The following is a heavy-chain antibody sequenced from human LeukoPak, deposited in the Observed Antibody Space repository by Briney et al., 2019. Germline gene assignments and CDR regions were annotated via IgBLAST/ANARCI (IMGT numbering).Heavy chain of an antibody. J-gene: IGHJ4*02. CDR1: GGSISSGGYC. Sequence: PSETLSLTCTVAGGSISSGGYCWSWLRQQRGKGLEWIGYIYSPGSPSYTPSLKSRVTISVHTSKNQFSLKLSSVTAADTAVYYCARVELNGPFDYWGQGTLVTVSS. D-gene: IGHD1-7*01. CDR3: ARVELNGPFDY. CDR2: IYSPGSP. V-gene: IGHV4-31*03.